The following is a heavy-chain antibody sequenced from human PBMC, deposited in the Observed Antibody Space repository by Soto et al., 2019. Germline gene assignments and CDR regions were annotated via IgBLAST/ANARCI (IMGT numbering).Heavy chain of an antibody. CDR3: AGDVPLNYYDGTFSYYAMDV. CDR2: IIPFFKAT. J-gene: IGHJ6*02. Sequence: SVKVSCKASGGTFSSHAISWVRQAPGQGLEWMGGIIPFFKATNYAQKFQGRVTITADDSTSTAYMDMYSLRSEETAVYYCAGDVPLNYYDGTFSYYAMDVWGQGTTVTVSS. V-gene: IGHV1-69*01. CDR1: GGTFSSHA. D-gene: IGHD3-16*01.